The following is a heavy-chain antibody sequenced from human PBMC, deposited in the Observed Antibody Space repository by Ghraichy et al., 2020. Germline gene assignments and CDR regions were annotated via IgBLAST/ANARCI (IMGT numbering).Heavy chain of an antibody. D-gene: IGHD2-2*01. Sequence: SETLSLTCTVSCGSVSSSSYYWGWIRRPPGKGLEWIGNIYYNGNTYDNPSLKSRVTISLDTSKNQFSLKLSSVTAADTAVYYCARKKGYCSSTSCNFDYWGQGTLVTVSS. CDR3: ARKKGYCSSTSCNFDY. CDR1: CGSVSSSSYY. J-gene: IGHJ4*02. CDR2: IYYNGNT. V-gene: IGHV4-39*07.